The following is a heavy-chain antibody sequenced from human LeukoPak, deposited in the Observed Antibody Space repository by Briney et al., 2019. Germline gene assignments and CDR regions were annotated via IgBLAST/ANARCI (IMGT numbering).Heavy chain of an antibody. Sequence: GGSLRLSCAASGFTFSNYGMHWVRQAPGKGLEWVAFIRYDGSNKYYADSVKGRFTISRDNSKNTLYLQMNSLRAEDTAVYYCASKGEGGSGDYYYYYMDVWGKGTTVTVSS. J-gene: IGHJ6*03. CDR2: IRYDGSNK. D-gene: IGHD3-10*01. CDR1: GFTFSNYG. CDR3: ASKGEGGSGDYYYYYMDV. V-gene: IGHV3-30*02.